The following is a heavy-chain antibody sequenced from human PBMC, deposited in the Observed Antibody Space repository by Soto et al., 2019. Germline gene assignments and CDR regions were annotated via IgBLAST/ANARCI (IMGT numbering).Heavy chain of an antibody. D-gene: IGHD2-21*02. CDR1: GGSFSGYY. V-gene: IGHV4-34*01. J-gene: IGHJ4*02. CDR2: INHSGST. CDR3: ARDTVVTQLDY. Sequence: SETLSLTCAVYGGSFSGYYWSWIRQPPGKGLEWIGEINHSGSTNYNPSLKSRVTISVDTSKNQFSLKLSSVTAADTAVYYCARDTVVTQLDYWGQGTLVTVSS.